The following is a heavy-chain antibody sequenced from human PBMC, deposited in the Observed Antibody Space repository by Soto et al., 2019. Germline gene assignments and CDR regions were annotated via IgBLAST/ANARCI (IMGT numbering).Heavy chain of an antibody. D-gene: IGHD2-21*02. CDR1: GGSFSGYY. V-gene: IGHV4-34*01. J-gene: IGHJ4*02. CDR2: INHSGST. CDR3: ARDTVVTQLDY. Sequence: SETLSLTCAVYGGSFSGYYWSWIRQPPGKGLEWIGEINHSGSTNYNPSLKSRVTISVDTSKNQFSLKLSSVTAADTAVYYCARDTVVTQLDYWGQGTLVTVSS.